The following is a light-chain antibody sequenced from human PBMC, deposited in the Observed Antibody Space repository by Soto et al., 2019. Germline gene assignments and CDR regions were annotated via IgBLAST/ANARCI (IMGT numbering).Light chain of an antibody. Sequence: HSALTQPPSASGSPGQSVAISCTGTNSDVGGYNYVSWYQQHPGKAPKLMIYEVNKRPSGVPDRFSGSKSGNTASLTVSGLQAEDEADYYCSSYAGSSNVFGTGTKVTV. CDR3: SSYAGSSNV. J-gene: IGLJ1*01. V-gene: IGLV2-8*01. CDR1: NSDVGGYNY. CDR2: EVN.